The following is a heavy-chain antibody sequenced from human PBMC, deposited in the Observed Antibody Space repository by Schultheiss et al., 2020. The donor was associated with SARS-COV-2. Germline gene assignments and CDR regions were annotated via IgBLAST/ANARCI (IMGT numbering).Heavy chain of an antibody. Sequence: GESLKISCAASGFTFSSYYMHWVRQAPGKGLVWVSRINIDGTSTGYAGSVKGRFTISRDNAKNTLYLQMNSLRADDTAVYYCAKDAGASRVNRYDYIWGSYRSRYWYFDLWGRGTLVTVSS. D-gene: IGHD3-16*02. CDR3: AKDAGASRVNRYDYIWGSYRSRYWYFDL. V-gene: IGHV3-74*01. CDR2: INIDGTST. J-gene: IGHJ2*01. CDR1: GFTFSSYY.